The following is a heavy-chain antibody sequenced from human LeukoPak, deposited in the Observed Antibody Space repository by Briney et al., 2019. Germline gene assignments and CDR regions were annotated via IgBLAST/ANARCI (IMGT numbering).Heavy chain of an antibody. CDR3: ARQGRLTPIFDY. J-gene: IGHJ4*02. CDR2: IYYSGST. CDR1: GGSISSSSYY. V-gene: IGHV4-39*01. Sequence: PSETLSLTCTVSGGSISSSSYYWGWIRQPPGKGLEWIGSIYYSGSTYYNPSLKSRVTISVDTSKNQFSLKLSSVTAADTAVYYCARQGRLTPIFDYWGQGTLVTVSS. D-gene: IGHD3-9*01.